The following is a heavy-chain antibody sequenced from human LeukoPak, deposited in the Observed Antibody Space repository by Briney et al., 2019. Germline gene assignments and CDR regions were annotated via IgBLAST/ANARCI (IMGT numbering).Heavy chain of an antibody. CDR3: YFYSDNAFAL. V-gene: IGHV4-38-2*02. CDR2: IYQTANT. J-gene: IGHJ3*01. D-gene: IGHD3-22*01. CDR1: NFSIGSGYY. Sequence: PSETLSLTCTVSNFSIGSGYYWGWIRQPPGKGLQWIGSIYQTANTYYNPSLNIRLTISMDTSKNQFSLRLISARGVGYSDSASYFYSDNAFALWGQGTMVAVSS.